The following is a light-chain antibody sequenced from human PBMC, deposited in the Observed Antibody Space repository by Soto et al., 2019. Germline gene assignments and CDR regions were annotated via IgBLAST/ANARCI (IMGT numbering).Light chain of an antibody. CDR3: QQYGSSPPYT. CDR2: GAS. CDR1: QSVSSSY. J-gene: IGKJ2*01. V-gene: IGKV3-20*01. Sequence: EIVLTQSPGTLSLSPAERATLSCRASQSVSSSYLAWYQQKPGQAPRLLIYGASSRATGIPDRFSGSGSGTDFILTISRLEPEDFAVYYCQQYGSSPPYTFGQGTKLEIK.